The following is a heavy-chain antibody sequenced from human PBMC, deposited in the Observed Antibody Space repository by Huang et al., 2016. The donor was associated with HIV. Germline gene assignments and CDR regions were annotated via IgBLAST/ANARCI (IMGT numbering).Heavy chain of an antibody. CDR2: MYPGDADP. D-gene: IGHD6-19*01. CDR3: ARPVAATFGASAFDI. Sequence: EVQLVQSGAEVKKPGESLKISCKGSGYSFTSYWIGWVRQMPGKGLRRRGIMYPGDADPRYSPSFQGQVAISADKSISTAYLQWSSLKASDTAMYYCARPVAATFGASAFDIWGQGTMVTVSS. V-gene: IGHV5-51*03. J-gene: IGHJ3*02. CDR1: GYSFTSYW.